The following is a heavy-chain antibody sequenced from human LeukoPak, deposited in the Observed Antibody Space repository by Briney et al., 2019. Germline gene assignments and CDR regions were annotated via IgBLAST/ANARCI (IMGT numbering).Heavy chain of an antibody. CDR3: ASLCSVPAATPFDY. CDR2: INHSGST. Sequence: SETLSLTCAVYGGSFSGYYWSWIRQPPGKGLEWIGEINHSGSTNYNPSLKSRVTISVDTSKNQFSLKLSSVTAADTAVYYCASLCSVPAATPFDYWGQGTLVTVSS. V-gene: IGHV4-34*01. CDR1: GGSFSGYY. D-gene: IGHD2-2*01. J-gene: IGHJ4*02.